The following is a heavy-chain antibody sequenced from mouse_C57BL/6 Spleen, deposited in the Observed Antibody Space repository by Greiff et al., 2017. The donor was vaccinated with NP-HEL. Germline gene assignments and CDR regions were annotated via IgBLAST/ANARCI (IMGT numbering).Heavy chain of an antibody. Sequence: VQLQQSGPELVKPGASVKISCKASGYSFTGYYMNWVKQSPEKSLEWIGEINPSTGGTTYNQKFKAKATLTVDKSSSTAYMQLKSLTSEDSAVYYCARTASNYEGVDYWGQGTSVTVSS. V-gene: IGHV1-42*01. CDR1: GYSFTGYY. J-gene: IGHJ4*01. CDR3: ARTASNYEGVDY. D-gene: IGHD2-5*01. CDR2: INPSTGGT.